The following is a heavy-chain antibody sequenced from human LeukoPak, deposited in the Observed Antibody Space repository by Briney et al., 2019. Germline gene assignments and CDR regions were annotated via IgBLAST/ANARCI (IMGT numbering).Heavy chain of an antibody. D-gene: IGHD5-24*01. CDR1: GYTFTTYG. V-gene: IGHV1-3*01. Sequence: GASVKVSCKASGYTFTTYGIHWVRQAPGQRLEWMGWINAGNGNTKYSQKFQGRVTITRDTSASTVYMELSSLRSEDTAVYYCARAGRERWLQFFLDDYWGQGTLVTVSS. CDR3: ARAGRERWLQFFLDDY. J-gene: IGHJ4*02. CDR2: INAGNGNT.